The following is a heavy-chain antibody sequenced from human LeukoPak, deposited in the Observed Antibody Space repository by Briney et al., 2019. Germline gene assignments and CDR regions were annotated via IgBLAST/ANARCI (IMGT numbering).Heavy chain of an antibody. D-gene: IGHD6-13*01. J-gene: IGHJ6*02. CDR1: GGTFSSYD. CDR2: MNPNSGNT. V-gene: IGHV1-8*02. Sequence: ASVKVSCKASGGTFSSYDISWVRQATGQGLEWMGWMNPNSGNTGYAQKFQGRVTMTRNTSISTAYMELSSLRSEDTAVCYCARVYSSSWYYYYGMDVWGQGTTVTVSS. CDR3: ARVYSSSWYYYYGMDV.